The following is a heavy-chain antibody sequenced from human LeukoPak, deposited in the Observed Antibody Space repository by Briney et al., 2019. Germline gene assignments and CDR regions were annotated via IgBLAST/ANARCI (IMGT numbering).Heavy chain of an antibody. J-gene: IGHJ5*02. V-gene: IGHV4-59*08. CDR3: ARRFSYYYDSSGYLNWFDP. CDR2: IYYSGST. CDR1: GGSISSYY. Sequence: SETLSLTCTVSGGSISSYYWSWIRQPPGKGLEWIGYIYYSGSTNYNPSLKSRVTISVDTSKNQFSLKLSSVTAADTAVYYCARRFSYYYDSSGYLNWFDPWGQGTLVTVSS. D-gene: IGHD3-22*01.